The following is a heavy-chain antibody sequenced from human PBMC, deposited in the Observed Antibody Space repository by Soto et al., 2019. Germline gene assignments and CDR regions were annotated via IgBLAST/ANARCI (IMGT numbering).Heavy chain of an antibody. CDR2: ISYDGSNK. D-gene: IGHD3-22*01. CDR1: GFTFSSYA. CDR3: ARGTYDSSGYYNDY. V-gene: IGHV3-30-3*01. Sequence: PGGSLRLSCAASGFTFSSYAMHWVRQAPGKGLEWVAVISYDGSNKYYADSVKGRFTISRDNSKNTLYLQMNSLRAEDTAVYYCARGTYDSSGYYNDYWGQGTLVTVSS. J-gene: IGHJ4*02.